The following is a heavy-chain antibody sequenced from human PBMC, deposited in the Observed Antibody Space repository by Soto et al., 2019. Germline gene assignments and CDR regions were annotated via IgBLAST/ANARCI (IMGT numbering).Heavy chain of an antibody. CDR1: GYTFTSYG. J-gene: IGHJ4*02. D-gene: IGHD1-1*01. CDR2: ISAHNGNT. Sequence: QVHLVQSGAVVKKPGASVKVSCNASGYTFTSYGITWVRQAPGQGLEWMGWISAHNGNTDYAQKLQGRVIVTRDTSTSTAYMELRSLRSDDTTVYYCARGRYGDYWGQGALVTVSS. V-gene: IGHV1-18*01. CDR3: ARGRYGDY.